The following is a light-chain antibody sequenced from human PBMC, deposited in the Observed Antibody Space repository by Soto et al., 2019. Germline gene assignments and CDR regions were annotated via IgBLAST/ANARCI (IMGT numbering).Light chain of an antibody. CDR3: QSYDSSLSGYV. J-gene: IGLJ1*01. V-gene: IGLV1-40*01. CDR2: GNS. Sequence: QSVLTQPPSVSGAPGQRVTISCTGSSSNIGAGYDVHWYQQVPGTAPKLLIYGNSNRPSGVPDRLSGSKSGTSASLAITGLQAEDEADYYCQSYDSSLSGYVFGTGTKVTVL. CDR1: SSNIGAGYD.